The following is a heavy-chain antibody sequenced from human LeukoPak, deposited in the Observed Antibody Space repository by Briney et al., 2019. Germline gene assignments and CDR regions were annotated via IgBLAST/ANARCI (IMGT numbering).Heavy chain of an antibody. CDR3: ARGIDRKAPEYFQH. CDR1: GYTFTGYY. Sequence: ASVKVSCKASGYTFTGYYKHWVRQAPGQGLEWMGWINPNSGGTNYAQKFQGGVTMTRDTSISTAYMELSRLRSDDTAVYYCARGIDRKAPEYFQHWGQGTLVTVSS. D-gene: IGHD3-9*01. V-gene: IGHV1-2*02. J-gene: IGHJ1*01. CDR2: INPNSGGT.